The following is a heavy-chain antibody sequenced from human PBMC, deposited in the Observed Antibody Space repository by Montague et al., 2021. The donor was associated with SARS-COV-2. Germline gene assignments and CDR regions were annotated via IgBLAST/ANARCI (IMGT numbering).Heavy chain of an antibody. CDR3: ARDVVTHLGTFDY. D-gene: IGHD4-23*01. V-gene: IGHV4-4*07. J-gene: IGHJ4*02. CDR1: GDSITYFY. CDR2: VSSSGST. Sequence: SETLSLTCTVSGDSITYFYWSWIRQPAGKGPEWIGRVSSSGSTNXXPSLRSRVSMSVDTSKSQFSLKLSSVTAADTAVYYCARDVVTHLGTFDYWGRGTLVTVSS.